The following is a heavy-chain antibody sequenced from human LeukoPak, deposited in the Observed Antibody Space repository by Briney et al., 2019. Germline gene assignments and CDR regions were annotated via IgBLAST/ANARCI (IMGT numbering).Heavy chain of an antibody. CDR1: GYTFTSYY. J-gene: IGHJ3*01. V-gene: IGHV1-2*02. CDR3: ARDRNYGTPIVVVPAAAFDL. CDR2: ISSNSGGT. D-gene: IGHD2-2*01. Sequence: ASVKVSCKASGYTFTSYYMHWVRQAPGQGLEWMGWISSNSGGTDYAQNFQDRVTMTRDTSINTVYMELSGLRSDDTAVYYCARDRNYGTPIVVVPAAAFDLWGQGTMVTVSS.